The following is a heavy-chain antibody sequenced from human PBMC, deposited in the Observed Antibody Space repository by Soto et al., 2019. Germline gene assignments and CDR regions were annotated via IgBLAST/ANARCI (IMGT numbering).Heavy chain of an antibody. CDR1: GGSFSGYY. CDR3: ARSGPITMTEDYNWFDP. V-gene: IGHV4-34*01. D-gene: IGHD3-22*01. Sequence: SETLSLTCAVYGGSFSGYYWSWIRQPPGQGLEWIGELNHSGSTNYNPSLKSRVTISVDTSKNQFSLKLSSVTAADTAVYYCARSGPITMTEDYNWFDPWGQGTLVTVTA. J-gene: IGHJ5*02. CDR2: LNHSGST.